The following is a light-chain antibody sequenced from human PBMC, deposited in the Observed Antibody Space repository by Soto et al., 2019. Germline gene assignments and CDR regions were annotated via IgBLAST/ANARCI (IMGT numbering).Light chain of an antibody. CDR3: QQLNSYLSIT. J-gene: IGKJ5*01. CDR2: AAS. Sequence: DIQLTQSPSFLSASVGDRVTITCRASQGISSYLAWYQQKPGKAPKLLIYAASTLQSGVPSRFSGSRSGTEFTLTISSLQPEDFATYYCQQLNSYLSITFGQGTRLEIK. CDR1: QGISSY. V-gene: IGKV1-9*01.